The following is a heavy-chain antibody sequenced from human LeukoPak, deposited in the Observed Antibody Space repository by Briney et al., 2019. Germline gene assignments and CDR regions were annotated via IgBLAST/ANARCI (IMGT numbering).Heavy chain of an antibody. V-gene: IGHV3-48*03. D-gene: IGHD3-22*01. Sequence: PGGSLRLSCAASGFTFSSYEMNWVRQAPGKGLEWVSYISSSGSTIYYADSVKGRFTISRDNAKNSLYLQMNSLRAEDTAVYYCARGIASYYYDSSGYYYAQSWFDPWGQGTLVTVSS. CDR2: ISSSGSTI. CDR1: GFTFSSYE. CDR3: ARGIASYYYDSSGYYYAQSWFDP. J-gene: IGHJ5*02.